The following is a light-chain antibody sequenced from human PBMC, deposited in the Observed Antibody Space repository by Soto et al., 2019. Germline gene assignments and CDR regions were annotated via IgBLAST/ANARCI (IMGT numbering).Light chain of an antibody. CDR3: QQYNSWPPIT. CDR2: DAS. V-gene: IGKV3-11*01. CDR1: QSVSSY. Sequence: EIVLTQSPATLSLSPGERATLSCRASQSVSSYLAWYQQKPGQAPRLLIYDASNRATGIPARFSGSGSGTDFTLTISSLQSEDFVVYYCQQYNSWPPITFGLGTRLEI. J-gene: IGKJ5*01.